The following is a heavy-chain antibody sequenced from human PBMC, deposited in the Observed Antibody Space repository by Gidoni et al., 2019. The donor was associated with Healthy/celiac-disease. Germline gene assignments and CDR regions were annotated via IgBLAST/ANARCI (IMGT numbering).Heavy chain of an antibody. V-gene: IGHV3-23*01. CDR1: GFTFSSYA. CDR3: ANGELVPDY. J-gene: IGHJ4*02. CDR2: ISGRGGST. D-gene: IGHD6-6*01. Sequence: EVQLLESGGGLVPPGGSLRLSCAVYGFTFSSYAISWVSQAPGKGVELVSAISGRGGSTYYADAVKGRFTISRDNSKNTLYLQMNSLRAEDTAVYYCANGELVPDYWGQGTLVTVSS.